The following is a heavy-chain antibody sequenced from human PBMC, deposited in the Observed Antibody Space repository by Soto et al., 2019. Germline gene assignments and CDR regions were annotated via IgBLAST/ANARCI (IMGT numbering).Heavy chain of an antibody. Sequence: GSLRLSCAASGFTFSSYWMRWVRQPPGKGLECVASIKQDGSDKYYVDSVKGRFTISRDNAKNSLYLQMNSLRAEDTAVYYCATLPRSSGDFWGQGTLVTVSS. V-gene: IGHV3-7*01. J-gene: IGHJ4*02. CDR2: IKQDGSDK. D-gene: IGHD3-10*01. CDR3: ATLPRSSGDF. CDR1: GFTFSSYW.